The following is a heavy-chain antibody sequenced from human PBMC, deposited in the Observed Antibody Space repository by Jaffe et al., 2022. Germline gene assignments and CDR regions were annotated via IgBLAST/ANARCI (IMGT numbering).Heavy chain of an antibody. CDR2: INHSGST. J-gene: IGHJ5*02. CDR1: GGSFSGYY. V-gene: IGHV4-34*01. Sequence: QVQLQQWGAGLLKPSETLSLTCAVYGGSFSGYYWSWIRQPPGKGLEWIGEINHSGSTNYNPSLKSRVTISVDTSKNQFSLKLSSVTAADTAVYYCARGRTWYYGSGSYNWFDPWGQGTLVTVSS. CDR3: ARGRTWYYGSGSYNWFDP. D-gene: IGHD3-10*01.